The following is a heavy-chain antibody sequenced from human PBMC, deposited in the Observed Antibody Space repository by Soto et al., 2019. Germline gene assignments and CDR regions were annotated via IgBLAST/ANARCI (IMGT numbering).Heavy chain of an antibody. J-gene: IGHJ4*02. CDR3: AIGYYSKKFDY. V-gene: IGHV3-48*03. CDR1: GFSFSDYE. Sequence: EVHLVESGGGVVQPGGSLRLSCAASGFSFSDYEMNWVRQAPGKGLEWVSYSSRSGSTIEYADSMKGRFTISRDYAKTSLYLQMNSLRVEDTAVYYCAIGYYSKKFDYWGQGTLVSVSS. CDR2: SSRSGSTI. D-gene: IGHD3-22*01.